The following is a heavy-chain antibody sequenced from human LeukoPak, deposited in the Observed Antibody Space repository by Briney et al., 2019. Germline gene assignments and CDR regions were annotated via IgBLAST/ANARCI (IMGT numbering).Heavy chain of an antibody. J-gene: IGHJ6*03. CDR2: INPSGGST. V-gene: IGHV1-46*01. D-gene: IGHD1-1*01. CDR1: GYTFTSYY. CDR3: ARAEIGNYYYMDV. Sequence: ASVKVSCKASGYTFTSYYMHWVRQAPGQGLEWMGIINPSGGSTSYAQKFQGRVTITADKSTSTAYMELSSLRSEDTAVYHCARAEIGNYYYMDVWGKGTTVTVSS.